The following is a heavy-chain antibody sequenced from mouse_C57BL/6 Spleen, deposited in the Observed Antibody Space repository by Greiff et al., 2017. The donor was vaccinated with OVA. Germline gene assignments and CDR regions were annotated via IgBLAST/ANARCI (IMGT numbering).Heavy chain of an antibody. CDR1: GYTFTSYW. V-gene: IGHV1-50*01. J-gene: IGHJ3*01. CDR2: IDPSDSYT. CDR3: ARSRYDYDES. D-gene: IGHD2-4*01. Sequence: QVQLQQPGAELVKPGASVKLSCKASGYTFTSYWMQWVKQRPGQGLEWIGEIDPSDSYTNYNQKFKGKATLTVDTSSSTAYMQLSSLTSEDSAVYYCARSRYDYDESWGQGTLVTVSA.